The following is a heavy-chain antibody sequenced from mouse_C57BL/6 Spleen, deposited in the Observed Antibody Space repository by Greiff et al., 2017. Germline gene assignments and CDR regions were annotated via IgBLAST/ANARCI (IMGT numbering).Heavy chain of an antibody. CDR1: GYTFTSYW. CDR2: IDPSDSYT. CDR3: ARLAYDYYAMDY. Sequence: QVQLQQPGAELVKPGASVKLSCKASGYTFTSYWMQWVKQRPGQGLEWIGEIDPSDSYTNYNQKFKGKATLTVDTSSSTAYMQLSSLTSEDSAVYYAARLAYDYYAMDYWGQGTSVTVSS. D-gene: IGHD6-5*01. J-gene: IGHJ4*01. V-gene: IGHV1-50*01.